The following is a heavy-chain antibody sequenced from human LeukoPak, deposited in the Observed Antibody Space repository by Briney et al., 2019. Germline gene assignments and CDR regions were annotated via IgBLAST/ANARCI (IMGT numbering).Heavy chain of an antibody. CDR3: ARDYDILTGYPRD. V-gene: IGHV1-2*02. Sequence: ASVTVSCKASGYTFTGYYMHWVRQAPGQGLEWMGWINPNSGGTNYAQKFQGRVTMTRDTSISTAYMELSRLRSDDTAVYYCARDYDILTGYPRDWGQGTLVTVSS. D-gene: IGHD3-9*01. J-gene: IGHJ4*02. CDR1: GYTFTGYY. CDR2: INPNSGGT.